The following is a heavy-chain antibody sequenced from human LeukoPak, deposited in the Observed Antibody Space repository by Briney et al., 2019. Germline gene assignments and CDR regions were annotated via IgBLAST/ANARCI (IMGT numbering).Heavy chain of an antibody. CDR1: GGSISSYY. CDR2: IYTSGST. V-gene: IGHV4-4*07. CDR3: ARAERSVMVRGVPSYYFDY. J-gene: IGHJ4*02. D-gene: IGHD3-10*01. Sequence: KPSETLSLTCTVSGGSISSYYWSWIRQPAGKGLEWIGRIYTSGSTNYNPSLKSRVTMSVDTSKNQFSLKLSSVTAADTAVYYCARAERSVMVRGVPSYYFDYWGQGTLVTVSS.